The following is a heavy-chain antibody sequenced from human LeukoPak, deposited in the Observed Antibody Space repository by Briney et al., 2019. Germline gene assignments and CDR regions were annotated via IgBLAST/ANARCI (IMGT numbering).Heavy chain of an antibody. Sequence: ASVKVSCKASGYTFTNYYIHWVRQAPGQGLECMGIINPSGGSTSYAQKFQGRVTMTRDMSTSTVYMELSSLRSEDTAVYYCARDAWNGYNQFDYWGQGTLVTVSS. CDR2: INPSGGST. V-gene: IGHV1-46*01. D-gene: IGHD5-24*01. J-gene: IGHJ4*02. CDR3: ARDAWNGYNQFDY. CDR1: GYTFTNYY.